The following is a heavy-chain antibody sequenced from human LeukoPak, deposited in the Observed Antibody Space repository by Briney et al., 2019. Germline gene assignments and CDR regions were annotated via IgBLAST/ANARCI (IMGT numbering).Heavy chain of an antibody. D-gene: IGHD3-22*01. CDR3: ARDIRAYYYDSSGHYGY. CDR2: INPNSGGT. V-gene: IGHV1-2*02. Sequence: GASVKVSCKASGYTFTGYYMHWVRQAPGQGLEWMGWINPNSGGTNYAQKFQGRVTMTRDTSISTAYMELSRLRSDDTAVYYCARDIRAYYYDSSGHYGYWGQGTLVTVSS. J-gene: IGHJ4*02. CDR1: GYTFTGYY.